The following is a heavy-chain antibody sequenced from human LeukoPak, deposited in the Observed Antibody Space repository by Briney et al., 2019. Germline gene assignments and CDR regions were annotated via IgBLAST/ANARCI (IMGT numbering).Heavy chain of an antibody. CDR2: ISWDGGST. CDR1: GFTFDDYA. D-gene: IGHD2-2*01. J-gene: IGHJ4*02. Sequence: HSGGSLRLSCAASGFTFDDYAMHWVRHAPGKGLEWVSLISWDGGSTYYADSVKGRFTISRDNSKNSLYLQMNSLRAEDTALYYCAKDKGHEVVVNYFDYWGQGTLVTVSS. CDR3: AKDKGHEVVVNYFDY. V-gene: IGHV3-43D*03.